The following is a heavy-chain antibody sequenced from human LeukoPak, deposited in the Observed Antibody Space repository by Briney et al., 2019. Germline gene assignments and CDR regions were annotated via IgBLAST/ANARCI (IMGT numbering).Heavy chain of an antibody. D-gene: IGHD1-26*01. CDR1: GFTFDDYG. CDR3: AKDGGTHFDH. Sequence: GGSLRLSCAASGFTFDDYGMSWVRQAPGKGLEWVSYISSSGTTISYAQSVKGRFTITRDNAQNSLTLHMNTLRADDTAVYYWAKDGGTHFDHWGQGTLVTVSS. V-gene: IGHV3-48*01. J-gene: IGHJ4*02. CDR2: ISSSGTTI.